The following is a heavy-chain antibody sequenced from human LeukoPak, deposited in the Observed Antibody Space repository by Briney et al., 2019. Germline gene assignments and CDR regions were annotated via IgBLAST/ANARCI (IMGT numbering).Heavy chain of an antibody. J-gene: IGHJ4*02. D-gene: IGHD2-15*01. CDR3: ARVGGGYSIDF. V-gene: IGHV3-74*01. CDR2: INTDGSGT. Sequence: GGSLRLSCAASGFTFSTYWMQWVRQAPGKGLVWVSRINTDGSGTTYADSVKGLFTISRDNAKNTLSLQMNSLRADDTAVFYCARVGGGYSIDFWGQGTLVTVSS. CDR1: GFTFSTYW.